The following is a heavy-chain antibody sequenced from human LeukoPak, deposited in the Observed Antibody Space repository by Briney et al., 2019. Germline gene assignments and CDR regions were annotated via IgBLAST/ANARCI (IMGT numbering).Heavy chain of an antibody. CDR3: AKNGVGGVGDGYTY. V-gene: IGHV3-23*01. J-gene: IGHJ4*02. CDR1: GFTFSSYA. D-gene: IGHD5-24*01. CDR2: ISGSGGST. Sequence: GGSLRLSCAASGFTFSSYAMSWVRQAPGKGLEWVSVISGSGGSTYYADSVKGRFTISRDNSKNTLYLQMNSLRAEDTAVYYCAKNGVGGVGDGYTYWGQGTLVTVSS.